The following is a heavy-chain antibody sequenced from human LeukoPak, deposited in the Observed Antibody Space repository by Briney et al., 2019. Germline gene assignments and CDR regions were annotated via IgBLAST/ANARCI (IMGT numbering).Heavy chain of an antibody. D-gene: IGHD6-13*01. Sequence: GASVKVSCTASGYTFTRYAFSWVRQAPGQGLEWMGRIIPILGIANYAQKFQGRVTITADKSTSTAYMELSSLRSEDTAVHYCARDWDSSWPNWFDPWGQGTLVTVSS. V-gene: IGHV1-69*04. J-gene: IGHJ5*02. CDR3: ARDWDSSWPNWFDP. CDR1: GYTFTRYA. CDR2: IIPILGIA.